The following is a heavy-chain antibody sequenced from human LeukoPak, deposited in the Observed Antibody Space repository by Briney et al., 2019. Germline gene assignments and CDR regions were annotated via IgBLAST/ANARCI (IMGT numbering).Heavy chain of an antibody. J-gene: IGHJ5*02. CDR1: GFTFSTYY. V-gene: IGHV1-69*05. CDR2: IIPIFGTA. D-gene: IGHD6-19*01. CDR3: ARGRASAAQFDP. Sequence: GASVKVSCKASGFTFSTYYMHWVRQAPGQGLEWMGGIIPIFGTANYAQKFQGRVTITTDESTSTAYMELSSLRSEDTAVYYCARGRASAAQFDPWGQGALVTVSS.